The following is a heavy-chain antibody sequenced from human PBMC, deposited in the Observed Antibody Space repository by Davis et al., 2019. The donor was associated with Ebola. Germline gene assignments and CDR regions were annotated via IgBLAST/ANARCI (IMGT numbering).Heavy chain of an antibody. CDR1: GYTFTSYY. Sequence: AASVKVSCKAPGYTFTSYYIHWVRQAPGQGLEWMGIINPSVDSTSYAQKSQGRVTMTRDTSTSTVYMELSSLRSEDTAVYYCVRDQILLWHEVGTTSYPWDYWGQGTLVTVSS. D-gene: IGHD1-7*01. CDR3: VRDQILLWHEVGTTSYPWDY. V-gene: IGHV1-46*03. CDR2: INPSVDST. J-gene: IGHJ4*02.